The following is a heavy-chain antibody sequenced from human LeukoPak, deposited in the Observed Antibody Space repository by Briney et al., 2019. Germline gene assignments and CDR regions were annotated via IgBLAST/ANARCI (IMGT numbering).Heavy chain of an antibody. Sequence: GGSLRLSCAASGFTFSSYSMNWVRQAPGKGLEWVSSISSSGSYIYYADSVKGRFTISRDNAKNSLYLQMNRLRAEDTAVYYCARAVQLWFQFDYWGQGTLVTVSS. J-gene: IGHJ4*02. V-gene: IGHV3-21*01. D-gene: IGHD5-18*01. CDR2: ISSSGSYI. CDR3: ARAVQLWFQFDY. CDR1: GFTFSSYS.